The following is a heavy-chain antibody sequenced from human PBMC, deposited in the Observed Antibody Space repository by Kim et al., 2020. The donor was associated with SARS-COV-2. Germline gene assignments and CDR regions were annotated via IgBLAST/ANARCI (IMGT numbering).Heavy chain of an antibody. CDR2: T. J-gene: IGHJ6*02. Sequence: TNYNPPLKSRVTISVDTSKNQFSLKLSSVTAADTAVYYCARGYSRYGMDVWGQGTTVTVSS. D-gene: IGHD6-13*01. V-gene: IGHV4-59*09. CDR3: ARGYSRYGMDV.